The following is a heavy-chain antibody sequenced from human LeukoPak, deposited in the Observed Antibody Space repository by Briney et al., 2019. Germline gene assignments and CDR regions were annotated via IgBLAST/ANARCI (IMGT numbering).Heavy chain of an antibody. CDR2: INHSGST. CDR1: VGSFSGYF. CDR3: ARVQVLEPAAMRVTWFDP. V-gene: IGHV4-34*01. Sequence: SETLSLSCADSVGSFSGYFRSWISQPPGQGLEWIGEINHSGSTNYNPSLKSRVTISVDTSKNQFSLKWTAVTAADTAVYYCARVQVLEPAAMRVTWFDPWGQGTLVAVSS. D-gene: IGHD2-2*01. J-gene: IGHJ5*02.